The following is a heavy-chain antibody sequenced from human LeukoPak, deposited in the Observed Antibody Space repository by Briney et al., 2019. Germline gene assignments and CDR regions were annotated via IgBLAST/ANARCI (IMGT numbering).Heavy chain of an antibody. CDR2: IYWDDDK. CDR3: AHSSYGSGSYYTINWFDP. CDR1: GFSLSTSGVG. J-gene: IGHJ5*02. V-gene: IGHV2-5*02. D-gene: IGHD3-10*01. Sequence: SGPTLVNPTQTLTLTCTFSGFSLSTSGVGVGWIRQPPGKALEWLALIYWDDDKRYSPSLKSRLTITKDTPKNQVVLTMTNMDPVDTATYYCAHSSYGSGSYYTINWFDPWGQGTLVTVSS.